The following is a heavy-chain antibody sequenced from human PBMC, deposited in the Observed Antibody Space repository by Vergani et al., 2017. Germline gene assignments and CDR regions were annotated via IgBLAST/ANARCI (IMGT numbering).Heavy chain of an antibody. CDR2: INHSGST. CDR3: ARDRGSGWYFDY. Sequence: QVQLQQWGAGLLKPSETLSLTCAVYGGSFSGYYWSWIRQPPGKGLEWIGEINHSGSTNYNPSLKSRVTISVDTSKNQFSLKLSSVTAADAAVYYCARDRGSGWYFDYWGQGTLVTVSA. D-gene: IGHD6-19*01. J-gene: IGHJ4*02. V-gene: IGHV4-34*01. CDR1: GGSFSGYY.